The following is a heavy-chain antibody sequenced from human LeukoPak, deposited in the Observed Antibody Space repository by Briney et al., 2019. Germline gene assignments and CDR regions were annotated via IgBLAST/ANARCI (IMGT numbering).Heavy chain of an antibody. J-gene: IGHJ6*03. D-gene: IGHD2-2*01. CDR1: GYTFTSYG. Sequence: ASVKVSCKASGYTFTSYGISWVRQAPGQGLEWMGWISAYNGNTNYAQKLQGRVTMTTDTSTSTAYMELRSLRSDDTAVYYCARGGYCSSTSCSPADYYYYMDVWGKGTTVTVSS. CDR3: ARGGYCSSTSCSPADYYYYMDV. CDR2: ISAYNGNT. V-gene: IGHV1-18*01.